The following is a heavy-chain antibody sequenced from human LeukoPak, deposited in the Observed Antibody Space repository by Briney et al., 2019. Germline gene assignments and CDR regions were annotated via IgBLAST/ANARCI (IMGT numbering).Heavy chain of an antibody. Sequence: SETLSLTCTVSGGFISSYYWSWIRQPPGKGLEWIGYIYYSGSTNYNPFLKSRVTISVDTSKNQFSLKLSSVTAADTAVYYCAVLYYDILTGSYYFDYWGQGTLVTVSS. J-gene: IGHJ4*02. CDR3: AVLYYDILTGSYYFDY. CDR1: GGFISSYY. CDR2: IYYSGST. D-gene: IGHD3-9*01. V-gene: IGHV4-59*08.